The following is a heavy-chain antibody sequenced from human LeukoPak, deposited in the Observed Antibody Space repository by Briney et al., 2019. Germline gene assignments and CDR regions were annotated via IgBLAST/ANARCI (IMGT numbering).Heavy chain of an antibody. V-gene: IGHV3-21*01. J-gene: IGHJ4*02. CDR1: GFTFSSYS. D-gene: IGHD3-3*01. CDR2: ISSSSSYI. Sequence: GGSLRLSCAASGFTFSSYSMNWVRQAPGKGLEWVSSISSSSSYIYYADSVKGRFTISRDNAKNSLYLQMNSLRAEDTAVYYCARGYPPPRSWSGYYRLYFDYWGQGTLVTVSS. CDR3: ARGYPPPRSWSGYYRLYFDY.